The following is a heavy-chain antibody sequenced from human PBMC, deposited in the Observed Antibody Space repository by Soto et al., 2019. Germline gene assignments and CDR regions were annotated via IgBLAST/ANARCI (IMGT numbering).Heavy chain of an antibody. J-gene: IGHJ3*01. Sequence: GALRLSCATSGFAVSSNYFIWVRQAPGKGLECVSGIFGGGKIYYADSVKGRFITSKGSSNSMVYLQMNSLTAGGRARCDCVRTSGNNERAFDLWGRGTVVTVSS. CDR3: VRTSGNNERAFDL. CDR2: IFGGGKI. CDR1: GFAVSSNY. D-gene: IGHD1-26*01. V-gene: IGHV3-53*01.